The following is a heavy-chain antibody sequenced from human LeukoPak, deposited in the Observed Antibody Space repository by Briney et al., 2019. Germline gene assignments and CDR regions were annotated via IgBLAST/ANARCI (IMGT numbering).Heavy chain of an antibody. J-gene: IGHJ4*02. V-gene: IGHV4-59*01. CDR2: IYYSGST. D-gene: IGHD6-19*01. CDR1: GGSISSYY. CDR3: ATLRGGWDDY. Sequence: PSETLSLTCTVSGGSISSYYWSWIRQPPGKGLEWIGYIYYSGSTSYNPSLKSRVTISVDTSKNQFSLKLSSVTAADTAVYYCATLRGGWDDYWGQGTLVTVSS.